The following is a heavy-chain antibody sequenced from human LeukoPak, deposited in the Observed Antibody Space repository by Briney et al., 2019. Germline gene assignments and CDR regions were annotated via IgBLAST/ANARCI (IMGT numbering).Heavy chain of an antibody. Sequence: GILRLSCAASGFTFSSYSTNWVRQAPGKGLEWVSSISSSSSYIYYADSVKGRFTISRDNAKNSLYLQMNSLRAEDTAVYYCARDSIAVAGTIYWGQGTLVTVSS. CDR3: ARDSIAVAGTIY. CDR2: ISSSSSYI. J-gene: IGHJ4*02. D-gene: IGHD6-19*01. CDR1: GFTFSSYS. V-gene: IGHV3-21*01.